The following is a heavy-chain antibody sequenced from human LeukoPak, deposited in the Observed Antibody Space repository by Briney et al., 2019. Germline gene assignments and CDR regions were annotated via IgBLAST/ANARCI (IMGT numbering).Heavy chain of an antibody. CDR1: VGFYNIFY. D-gene: IGHD3-10*01. Sequence: SETLSLTYAFYVGFYNIFYWICVRQPPGKGLEWIGEINHSGSTNYNPSLKSRLTISVDPDKNQFSLKLSSVTAADWAVYYGARGTYYFGSSDHEIYDYRRQGTLVTVSS. J-gene: IGHJ4*02. CDR3: ARGTYYFGSSDHEIYDY. CDR2: INHSGST. V-gene: IGHV4-34*01.